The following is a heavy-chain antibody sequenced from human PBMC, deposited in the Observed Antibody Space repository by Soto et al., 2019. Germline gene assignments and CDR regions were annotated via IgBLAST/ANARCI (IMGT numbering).Heavy chain of an antibody. CDR1: GLTISVYL. D-gene: IGHD2-2*01. J-gene: IGHJ4*02. CDR3: AKDKILVVVPAANDY. V-gene: IGHV3-23*01. Sequence: LRRSRTTAGLTISVYLVDRVSLAQGKGLEWVSAISGSGGSTYYADSVKGRFTISRDNSKNTLYLQMSSLRAEDTAVYYCAKDKILVVVPAANDYWGQGTLVTVSS. CDR2: ISGSGGST.